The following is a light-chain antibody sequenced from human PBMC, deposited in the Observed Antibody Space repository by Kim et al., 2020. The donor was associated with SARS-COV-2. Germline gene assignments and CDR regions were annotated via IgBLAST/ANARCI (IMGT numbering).Light chain of an antibody. Sequence: SYELTQPPSVSVAPGKTARITCGGNNIGSKTVHWYQQQPGQAPVLVIYSDSDRPSGIPERFSGSNSGNTATLTISRVEAGDEADYYCQVWDSSSDHPVFGGGTQLTVL. V-gene: IGLV3-21*04. CDR3: QVWDSSSDHPV. J-gene: IGLJ3*02. CDR1: NIGSKT. CDR2: SDS.